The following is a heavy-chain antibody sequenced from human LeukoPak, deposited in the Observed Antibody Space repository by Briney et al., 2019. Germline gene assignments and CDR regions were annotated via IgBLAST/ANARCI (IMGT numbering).Heavy chain of an antibody. D-gene: IGHD3-10*01. Sequence: SETLSLTCTVSGGSISSYYWSWIRQPPGKGLEWIGYIYYSGSTNYHPSLKSRVTISVDTSKNQFSLKLSSVTAADTAVYYCARDPGGDSGSYYYWFDPWGQGTLVTVSS. J-gene: IGHJ5*02. V-gene: IGHV4-59*01. CDR2: IYYSGST. CDR1: GGSISSYY. CDR3: ARDPGGDSGSYYYWFDP.